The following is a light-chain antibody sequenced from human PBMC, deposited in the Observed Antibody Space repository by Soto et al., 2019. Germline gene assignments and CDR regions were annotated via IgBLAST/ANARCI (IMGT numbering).Light chain of an antibody. CDR3: CSFAGNYIYV. CDR1: SSEVGGYNY. J-gene: IGLJ1*01. Sequence: QSALTQPRSVSGSPGQSVTISCTGTSSEVGGYNYVSWYQQHPGKAPKLMIYDVTKRPSGVPDRFSGSKSGNTASLTISGLQAEDEADYYCCSFAGNYIYVFGTGTKLTVL. CDR2: DVT. V-gene: IGLV2-11*01.